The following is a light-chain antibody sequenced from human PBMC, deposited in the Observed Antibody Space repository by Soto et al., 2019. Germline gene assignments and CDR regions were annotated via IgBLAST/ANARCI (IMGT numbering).Light chain of an antibody. V-gene: IGKV3-15*01. CDR3: QQYNNWPMYT. Sequence: EIVMTQSPATLSVSPGERATLSCRASQSVSRKLVWYQQKPGQPPRLLIYGAPTRATGIPARFSGSGSGTDFTLTISSLQSEDFAVYDSQQYNNWPMYTFGQGTKLEIK. J-gene: IGKJ2*01. CDR2: GAP. CDR1: QSVSRK.